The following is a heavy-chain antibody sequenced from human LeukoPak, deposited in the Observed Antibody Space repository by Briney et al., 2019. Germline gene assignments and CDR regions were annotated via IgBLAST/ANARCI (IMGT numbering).Heavy chain of an antibody. D-gene: IGHD6-13*01. V-gene: IGHV3-30*04. CDR3: ARDSRLYTSSWANFDS. CDR1: GFTFSNHA. Sequence: GGSLRLSCAASGFTFSNHAMHWVRQAPGKGLEWVAIISYDGSNKYYADSVRGRFTISRGNSKNTLYLQMNSLRAGDTAVYYCARDSRLYTSSWANFDSWGQGTLVTVSS. J-gene: IGHJ4*02. CDR2: ISYDGSNK.